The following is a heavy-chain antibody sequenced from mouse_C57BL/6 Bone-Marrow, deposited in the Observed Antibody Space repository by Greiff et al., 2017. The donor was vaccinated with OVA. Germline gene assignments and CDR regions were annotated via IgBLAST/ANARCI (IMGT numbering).Heavy chain of an antibody. Sequence: EVKLMESGGGLVKPGGSLKLSCAASGFTFSDYGMHWVRQAPEKGLEWVAYISSGSSTIYYADTVKGRFTISRDNAKNTLFLQMTSLRSEDTAMYYCSRHYCSGRHWCFGVWYRGTTVTVSS. J-gene: IGHJ1*03. D-gene: IGHD1-1*01. CDR2: ISSGSSTI. CDR1: GFTFSDYG. CDR3: SRHYCSGRHWCFGV. V-gene: IGHV5-17*01.